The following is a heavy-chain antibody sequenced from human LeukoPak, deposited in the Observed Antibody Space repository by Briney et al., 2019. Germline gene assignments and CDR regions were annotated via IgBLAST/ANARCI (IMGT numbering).Heavy chain of an antibody. J-gene: IGHJ3*02. D-gene: IGHD3-22*01. Sequence: GGSLRLSCAASGLTVSSNYMSWVRQAPGKGLEWVSYISSSSSYTNYADSVKGRFTISRDNAKNSLYLQMNSLRAEDTAVYYCARDTPSHYYYDTPRAFDIWGQGTMVTVSS. CDR1: GLTVSSNY. CDR2: ISSSSSYT. CDR3: ARDTPSHYYYDTPRAFDI. V-gene: IGHV3-11*05.